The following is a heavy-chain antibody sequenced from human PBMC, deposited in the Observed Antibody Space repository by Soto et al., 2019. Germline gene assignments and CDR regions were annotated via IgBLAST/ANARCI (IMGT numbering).Heavy chain of an antibody. D-gene: IGHD6-13*01. J-gene: IGHJ5*02. Sequence: PSEPLSLTCTASGGSISSSSFHWGWIRHHPGKGLEWIGSIYYSGSTYYSPSLKSRVTISVDTSKNQFSLKLSSVTAADTAVYYCARRERAAGTDWWFDPWGQGTLVS. V-gene: IGHV4-39*01. CDR2: IYYSGST. CDR1: GGSISSSSFH. CDR3: ARRERAAGTDWWFDP.